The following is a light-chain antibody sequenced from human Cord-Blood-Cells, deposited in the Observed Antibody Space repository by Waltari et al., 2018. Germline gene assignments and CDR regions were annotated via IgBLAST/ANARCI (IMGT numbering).Light chain of an antibody. CDR1: QSISSY. J-gene: IGKJ2*03. CDR2: AAS. CDR3: QQSYSTPYS. Sequence: DIQMTQSPSSLSPSVGDRVPITCRASQSISSYLNWYQQKPGKAPELLIYAASSLQSGVPSRFSGSGSGTDFTLTISSLQPEDFATYYCQQSYSTPYSFGQGTKLEIK. V-gene: IGKV1-39*01.